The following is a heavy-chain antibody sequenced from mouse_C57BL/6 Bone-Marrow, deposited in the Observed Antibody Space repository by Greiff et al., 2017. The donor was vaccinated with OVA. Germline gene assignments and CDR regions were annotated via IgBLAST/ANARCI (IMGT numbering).Heavy chain of an antibody. V-gene: IGHV1-80*01. D-gene: IGHD1-1*01. Sequence: LQESGAELVKPGASVKISCKASGYAFSSYWMNWVKQRPGKGLEWIGQIYPGDGDTNYNGKFKGKATLTADKSSSTAYMQLSSLTSEDSAVYFCARRGITTVVAHFDYWGQGTTLTVSS. J-gene: IGHJ2*01. CDR1: GYAFSSYW. CDR3: ARRGITTVVAHFDY. CDR2: IYPGDGDT.